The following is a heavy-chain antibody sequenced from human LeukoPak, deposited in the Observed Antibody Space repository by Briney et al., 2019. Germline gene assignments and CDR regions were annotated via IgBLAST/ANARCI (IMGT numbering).Heavy chain of an antibody. CDR2: IYTSGST. Sequence: PSETLSLTCTVSGGSISSYYWSWIRQPAGKGLEWIGRIYTSGSTNYNPSLKSRVTMSVDTSKNQFSLKLSSVTAADTAVYYCARSVGGKKLVTSDVAFDYWGQGTLVTVSS. V-gene: IGHV4-4*07. J-gene: IGHJ4*02. D-gene: IGHD3-9*01. CDR3: ARSVGGKKLVTSDVAFDY. CDR1: GGSISSYY.